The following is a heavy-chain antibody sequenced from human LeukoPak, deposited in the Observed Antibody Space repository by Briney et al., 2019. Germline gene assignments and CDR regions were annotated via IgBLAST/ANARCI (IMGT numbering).Heavy chain of an antibody. J-gene: IGHJ4*02. Sequence: SETLSLTCVVYGWSFGGSYWTWIRQPPGKGLQYIGEINPSGSPIYNPSVEGRVTISVDTSNNQFSLKLNSVTAADTAVYFCARRTYYYDDNAQARDYWGRGTLVTVSS. D-gene: IGHD3-22*01. CDR1: GWSFGGSY. CDR3: ARRTYYYDDNAQARDY. V-gene: IGHV4-34*01. CDR2: INPSGSP.